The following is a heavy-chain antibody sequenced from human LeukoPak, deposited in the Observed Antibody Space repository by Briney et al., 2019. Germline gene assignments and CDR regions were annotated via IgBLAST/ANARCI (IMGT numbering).Heavy chain of an antibody. J-gene: IGHJ6*03. CDR2: ISYDGSNK. D-gene: IGHD2-2*01. CDR1: GFTFSSYA. V-gene: IGHV3-30*14. CDR3: ARERRYCSSTSCSAWNYYYYMDV. Sequence: GGSLRLSCAASGFTFSSYAMHWVRQAPGKGLEWVAVISYDGSNKYYADSVKGRFTISRDNSKNTLYLQMNSLRAEDTAVYYCARERRYCSSTSCSAWNYYYYMDVWGKGTTVTVSS.